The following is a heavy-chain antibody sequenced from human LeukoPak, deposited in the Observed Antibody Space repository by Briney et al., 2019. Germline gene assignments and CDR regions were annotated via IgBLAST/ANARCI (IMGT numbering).Heavy chain of an antibody. D-gene: IGHD3-22*01. Sequence: GGSLRLSCAASGVTFSSYWMSWVRQAPGKGLEWVANIKQDGSEKYYVDSVKGRFTISRDNAKNSLYLQMNSLRAEDTAVYYCARDLEGRYYYDSSGYKDYWGQGTLVTVSS. V-gene: IGHV3-7*03. CDR3: ARDLEGRYYYDSSGYKDY. CDR2: IKQDGSEK. CDR1: GVTFSSYW. J-gene: IGHJ4*02.